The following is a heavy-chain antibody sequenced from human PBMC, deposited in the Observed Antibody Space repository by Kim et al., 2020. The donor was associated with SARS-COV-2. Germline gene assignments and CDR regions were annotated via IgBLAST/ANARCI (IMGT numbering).Heavy chain of an antibody. CDR3: ARGIYLWLGVGV. J-gene: IGHJ6*02. Sequence: GGSLRLSCAASGFIFGGHDMHWVRQGTGKGLEWVSAICTAGETFYEEAVKGRFIISRENGKNSLYLQMDSLRAGDTAVYYCARGIYLWLGVGVGGQGTTGNVPS. CDR2: ICTAGET. CDR1: GFIFGGHD. D-gene: IGHD3-10*01. V-gene: IGHV3-13*04.